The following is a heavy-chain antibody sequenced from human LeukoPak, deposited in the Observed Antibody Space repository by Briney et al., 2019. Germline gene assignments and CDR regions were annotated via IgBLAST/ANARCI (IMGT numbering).Heavy chain of an antibody. CDR3: AELGITTIGGV. Sequence: GGSLRLSCAASGFTFSSYNMNWVRQAPGKGPEWVSSITSSSSYIYYADSVKGRFTISRDNAKNSLYLQMDSLRAEDTAVYYCAELGITTIGGVWGKGTTVTISS. CDR1: GFTFSSYN. J-gene: IGHJ6*04. V-gene: IGHV3-21*06. D-gene: IGHD3-10*02. CDR2: ITSSSSYI.